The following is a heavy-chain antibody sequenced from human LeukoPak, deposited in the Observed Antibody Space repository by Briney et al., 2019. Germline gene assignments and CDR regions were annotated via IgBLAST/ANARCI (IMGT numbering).Heavy chain of an antibody. J-gene: IGHJ5*02. D-gene: IGHD6-13*01. Sequence: PSVTLSLTCTVSGGSISSYYWSWIRQPAGKGLEWIGRIYTSGSTNYNPSLKSRVTMSVDTSKNQFSLKLSSVTAADTAVYYCARDVSSSWYMGNWFDPWGQGTLVTVSS. CDR2: IYTSGST. V-gene: IGHV4-4*07. CDR1: GGSISSYY. CDR3: ARDVSSSWYMGNWFDP.